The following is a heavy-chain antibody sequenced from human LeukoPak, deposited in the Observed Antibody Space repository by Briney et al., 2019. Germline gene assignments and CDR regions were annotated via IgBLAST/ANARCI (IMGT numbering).Heavy chain of an antibody. Sequence: GGSLRLSCAASGFTFSSYWMSWVRQAPGKGLEWVANIKQDGSEKYYVDSVKGRFTISRDNAKNSLYLQMNSLRAEDTAVYYCARTTSYSSSWYGSDYYYYMDVWGKGTTVTVSS. J-gene: IGHJ6*03. D-gene: IGHD6-13*01. CDR2: IKQDGSEK. V-gene: IGHV3-7*01. CDR1: GFTFSSYW. CDR3: ARTTSYSSSWYGSDYYYYMDV.